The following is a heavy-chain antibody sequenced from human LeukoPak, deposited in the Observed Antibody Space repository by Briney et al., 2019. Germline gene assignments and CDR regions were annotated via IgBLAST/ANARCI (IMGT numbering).Heavy chain of an antibody. J-gene: IGHJ4*02. CDR2: INPNSGCT. D-gene: IGHD1-26*01. Sequence: ASVKVSCKASGYTFTGYYMHWLRQAPGQGLEWMGWINPNSGCTNYAQKFQGRVTMTRDTSISTAYMELSRLRSDDTAVYYCARAGGWELLRWFYFDYWGQGTLVTVSS. V-gene: IGHV1-2*02. CDR3: ARAGGWELLRWFYFDY. CDR1: GYTFTGYY.